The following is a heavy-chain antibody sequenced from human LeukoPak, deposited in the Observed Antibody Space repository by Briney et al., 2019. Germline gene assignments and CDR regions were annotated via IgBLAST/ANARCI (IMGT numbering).Heavy chain of an antibody. CDR3: ARARDRRQLVQRHYYYYYVMDV. J-gene: IGHJ6*02. V-gene: IGHV4-34*01. CDR2: INHSGST. Sequence: SETLSLTCAVYGRSFSGFYWSWIRQPPGKGLEWIGEINHSGSTNYNPSLKSRVTISVDTSKNQFSLKLSSVTAADTAVYYCARARDRRQLVQRHYYYYYVMDVWGQGTTVTVSS. D-gene: IGHD6-13*01. CDR1: GRSFSGFY.